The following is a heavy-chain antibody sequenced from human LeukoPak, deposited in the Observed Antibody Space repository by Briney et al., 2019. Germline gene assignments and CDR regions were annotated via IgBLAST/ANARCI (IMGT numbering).Heavy chain of an antibody. V-gene: IGHV3-33*01. Sequence: GRSLRLSCAASGFTFSSYGMHWVRQAPGKGLEWVAVIWYDGSNKYYADSVKGRFTISRDNSKNTLYLQMNSLRAEDTVVYYCARVWRYCSSTSCYVNYYYGMDVWGQGTTVTVSS. CDR2: IWYDGSNK. D-gene: IGHD2-2*01. CDR1: GFTFSSYG. J-gene: IGHJ6*02. CDR3: ARVWRYCSSTSCYVNYYYGMDV.